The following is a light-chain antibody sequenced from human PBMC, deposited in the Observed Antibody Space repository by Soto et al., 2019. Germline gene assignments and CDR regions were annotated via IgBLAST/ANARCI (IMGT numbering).Light chain of an antibody. Sequence: EIVMTQSPATLSVSPGEGATLSCRASQNIRTKLAWYQQKPGQAPRLLISGASTRATGIPVRFSGSGSGTEFALTISSLQPDDFATYYCQQFNSYSRTFGQGTKVDI. CDR1: QNIRTK. V-gene: IGKV3-15*01. J-gene: IGKJ1*01. CDR2: GAS. CDR3: QQFNSYSRT.